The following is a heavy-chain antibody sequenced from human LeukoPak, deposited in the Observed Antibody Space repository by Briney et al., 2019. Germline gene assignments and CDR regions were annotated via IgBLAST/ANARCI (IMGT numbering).Heavy chain of an antibody. V-gene: IGHV3-7*01. CDR3: VRYYDPPVGDAFDI. J-gene: IGHJ3*02. Sequence: GGSLRLSCAASGGRFGSDWMSWGRQAPGEGGEWVAKINRDGSEKYYVASVKGRFTISRDNDNTSLYLRLNSLRADDTAVYYCVRYYDPPVGDAFDIWGQGTLVAVSS. D-gene: IGHD3-16*01. CDR1: GGRFGSDW. CDR2: INRDGSEK.